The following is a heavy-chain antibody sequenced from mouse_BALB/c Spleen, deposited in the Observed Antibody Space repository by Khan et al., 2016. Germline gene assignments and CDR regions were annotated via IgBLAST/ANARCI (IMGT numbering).Heavy chain of an antibody. V-gene: IGHV14-3*02. CDR3: ARSRGNDRYAMDY. CDR1: GFNIKDTY. CDR2: IDPANGNT. D-gene: IGHD2-2*01. J-gene: IGHJ4*01. Sequence: VQLQQSGAELVKPGASVKLSCTASGFNIKDTYMHWVKQRPEQGLEWIGRIDPANGNTKYDPKFQGKATITADTSSNTASLQPSTLTSEDAAVYYCARSRGNDRYAMDYWGQGTSVTVSS.